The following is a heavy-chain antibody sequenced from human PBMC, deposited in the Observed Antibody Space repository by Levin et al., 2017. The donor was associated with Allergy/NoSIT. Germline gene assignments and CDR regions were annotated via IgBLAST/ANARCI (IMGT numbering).Heavy chain of an antibody. J-gene: IGHJ6*02. CDR1: GFTFDDYA. CDR3: AKGIAALYYYYYGMDV. CDR2: ISWNSGSI. D-gene: IGHD6-13*01. V-gene: IGHV3-9*01. Sequence: GGSLRLSCAASGFTFDDYAMHWVRQAPGKGLEWVSGISWNSGSIGYADSVKGRFTISRDNAKNSLYLQMNSLRAEDTALYYCAKGIAALYYYYYGMDVWGQGTTVTVSS.